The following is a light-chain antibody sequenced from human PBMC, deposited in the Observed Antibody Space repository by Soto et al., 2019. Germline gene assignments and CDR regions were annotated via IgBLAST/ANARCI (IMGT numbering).Light chain of an antibody. V-gene: IGLV7-46*01. Sequence: QAVVTQEPSLTVSPGGTVTLTCGSSTGAVTSGHYPYWFQQKPGQAPRTLIYDTSNKHSWTPARFSGPLLGGKAALTLSGAQPEDEAEYYCLLSYRGAGEVFGGGTKVTVL. CDR3: LLSYRGAGEV. CDR1: TGAVTSGHY. CDR2: DTS. J-gene: IGLJ2*01.